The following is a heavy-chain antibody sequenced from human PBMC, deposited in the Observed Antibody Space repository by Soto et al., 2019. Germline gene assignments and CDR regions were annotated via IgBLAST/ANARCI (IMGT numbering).Heavy chain of an antibody. J-gene: IGHJ4*02. CDR3: AREEPSLYRRGGSCSIPLFAN. CDR2: IKEDGSEK. D-gene: IGHD2-15*01. Sequence: GGSLRLSCVVSGFTFNTYRMTWVRQAPGKGLEWVANIKEDGSEKYYGDSVRGRFTISRDNAKNSLFLQIASLRAEDTAVYYCAREEPSLYRRGGSCSIPLFANLGRGTVVTVSS. CDR1: GFTFNTYR. V-gene: IGHV3-7*01.